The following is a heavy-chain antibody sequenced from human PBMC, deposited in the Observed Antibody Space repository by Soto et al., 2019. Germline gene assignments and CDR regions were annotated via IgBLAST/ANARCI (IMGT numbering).Heavy chain of an antibody. CDR2: INHSGST. V-gene: IGHV4-34*01. CDR1: GGSSSCYY. Sequence: SETLSLTCAVYGGSSSCYYWSWIRQPPGKGLEWIGEINHSGSTNYNPSLKSRVTISVDTSKNQFSLKLSSVTAADTAVYYCARERGYYSSGWYSTLNYYFDYWGQGTLVTVSS. CDR3: ARERGYYSSGWYSTLNYYFDY. D-gene: IGHD6-19*01. J-gene: IGHJ4*02.